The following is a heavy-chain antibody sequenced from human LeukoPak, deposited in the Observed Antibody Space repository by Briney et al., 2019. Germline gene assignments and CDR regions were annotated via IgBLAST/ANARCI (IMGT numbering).Heavy chain of an antibody. Sequence: SETLSLTCAVYGGSFSGYYWSWIRQPPGKGLEWIGEINHSGSTNYNPSLKSRVTISVDTSKNQFSLKLSSVTAADTAVYYCARVPSAGIYYYMDVWGKGTTVTVSS. CDR2: INHSGST. J-gene: IGHJ6*03. CDR1: GGSFSGYY. D-gene: IGHD1-14*01. CDR3: ARVPSAGIYYYMDV. V-gene: IGHV4-34*01.